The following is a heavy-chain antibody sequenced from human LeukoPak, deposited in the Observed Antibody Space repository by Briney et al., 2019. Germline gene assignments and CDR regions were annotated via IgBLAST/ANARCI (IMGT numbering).Heavy chain of an antibody. V-gene: IGHV1-18*01. Sequence: RASVKVSCKTSGYTFTSYGISWVRQAPGQGLEWMGGISTYNGNTNYAQKVQGRVTMTTDTSTRTVYMELRSLRSDDTAVYYCATYCTGGSCNSEDYYYGMDVWGQGTTVIVSS. J-gene: IGHJ6*02. CDR1: GYTFTSYG. D-gene: IGHD2-15*01. CDR3: ATYCTGGSCNSEDYYYGMDV. CDR2: ISTYNGNT.